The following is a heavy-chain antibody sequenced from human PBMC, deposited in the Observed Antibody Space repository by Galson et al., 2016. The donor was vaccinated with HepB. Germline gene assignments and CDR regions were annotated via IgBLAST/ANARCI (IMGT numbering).Heavy chain of an antibody. Sequence: PALVKPTQTLTLTCSFSSVTTKRVDVGWIRQPPGKALEWLALIYWDEDKRYNPSLKSRLTIPRDTSKNQVVLTMTSMNPVDTATYYCAHVRDGLELYFDAWGQGTLVTVSS. V-gene: IGHV2-5*02. J-gene: IGHJ4*02. CDR2: IYWDEDK. CDR3: AHVRDGLELYFDA. D-gene: IGHD1-1*01. CDR1: SVTTKRVD.